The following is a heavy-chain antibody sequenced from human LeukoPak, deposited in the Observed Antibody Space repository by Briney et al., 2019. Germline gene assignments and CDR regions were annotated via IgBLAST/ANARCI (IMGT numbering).Heavy chain of an antibody. D-gene: IGHD3-22*01. Sequence: GGSLRLSCAASGFTFSSYGMHWVRQAPGKGLEWVAVIWYDGSNKYYADSVQGRFTISRDNAKNSLYLQMNSLRAEDTAVYYCARAMGYYYDSSGYYWLWGQGTLVTVSS. V-gene: IGHV3-33*01. J-gene: IGHJ4*02. CDR2: IWYDGSNK. CDR3: ARAMGYYYDSSGYYWL. CDR1: GFTFSSYG.